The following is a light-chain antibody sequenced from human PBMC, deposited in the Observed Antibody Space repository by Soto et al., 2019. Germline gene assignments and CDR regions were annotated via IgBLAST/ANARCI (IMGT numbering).Light chain of an antibody. CDR2: GAS. J-gene: IGKJ1*01. CDR1: QAVSSNY. Sequence: TQSPGTLSSSPGERATLSWGASQAVSSNYLAWYQQKPGQAPRLLISGASGRATGVPDRFSGSGSGTEFTLTIDRLESEEFAVYFCQQYGDLPWTFGQGTKVDIK. CDR3: QQYGDLPWT. V-gene: IGKV3-20*01.